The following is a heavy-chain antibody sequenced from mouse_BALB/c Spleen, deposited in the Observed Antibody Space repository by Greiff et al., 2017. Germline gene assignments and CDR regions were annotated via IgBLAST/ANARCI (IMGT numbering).Heavy chain of an antibody. CDR1: GYAFSSYW. V-gene: IGHV1-80*01. CDR3: ARSSYYGSSYGAMDD. Sequence: QVQLQQSGAELVRPGSSVKISCKASGYAFSSYWMNWVKQRPGQGLEWIGQIYPGDGDTNYNGKFKGKATLTADKSSSTAYMQLSSLTSEDSAVYFCARSSYYGSSYGAMDDWGQGTSVTVSS. J-gene: IGHJ4*01. D-gene: IGHD1-1*01. CDR2: IYPGDGDT.